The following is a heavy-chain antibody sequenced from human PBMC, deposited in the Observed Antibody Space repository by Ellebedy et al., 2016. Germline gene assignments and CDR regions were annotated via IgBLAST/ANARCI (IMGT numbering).Heavy chain of an antibody. Sequence: ASVKVSCKASGYTFTRYTLHWVRRAPDQRLEWLGWIHAGTGETKYSQKFQSRLFITRDTSASTVYMELTTLKSEDTAIYYCALSQGWFDPWGQGTQVNVSS. V-gene: IGHV1-3*01. CDR2: IHAGTGET. D-gene: IGHD3-16*01. CDR1: GYTFTRYT. CDR3: ALSQGWFDP. J-gene: IGHJ5*02.